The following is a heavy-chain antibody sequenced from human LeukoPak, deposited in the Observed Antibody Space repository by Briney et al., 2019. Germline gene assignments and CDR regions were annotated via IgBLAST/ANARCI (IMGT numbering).Heavy chain of an antibody. CDR2: IYSGGST. V-gene: IGHV3-53*01. CDR3: ARFANYYDSSGSRSNWFDP. Sequence: GGSLRLSCAASGFTVSSNDMSWVRQAPGKGLECISVIYSGGSTDYADSVKGRLTISRDNSKNTLYLQMNSLRAEDTAVYYCARFANYYDSSGSRSNWFDPWGQGTLVTVSS. D-gene: IGHD3-22*01. J-gene: IGHJ5*02. CDR1: GFTVSSND.